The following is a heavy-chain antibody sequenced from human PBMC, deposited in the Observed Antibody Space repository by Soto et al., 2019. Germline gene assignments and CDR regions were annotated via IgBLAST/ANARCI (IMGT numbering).Heavy chain of an antibody. D-gene: IGHD6-13*01. Sequence: EVQLVESGGGLVQPGGSLRLSCAASGFTFSSYSMNWVRQDPGKGLEWVSYISSSSSTIYYADSVKGRFTISRDNAKNSLYLQMNILRAEDTAVYYCARHPERIAEIGWFDPWGQGTLVTVSS. CDR1: GFTFSSYS. J-gene: IGHJ5*02. CDR2: ISSSSSTI. CDR3: ARHPERIAEIGWFDP. V-gene: IGHV3-48*01.